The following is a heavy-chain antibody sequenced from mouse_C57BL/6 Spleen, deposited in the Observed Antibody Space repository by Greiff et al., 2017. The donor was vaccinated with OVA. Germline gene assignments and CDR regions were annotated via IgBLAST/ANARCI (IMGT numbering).Heavy chain of an antibody. V-gene: IGHV1-72*01. CDR1: GYTFTSYW. Sequence: QVQLQQPGAELVKPGASVKLSCKASGYTFTSYWMHWVKQRPGRGLEWIGRIDPNSGGTKYNEKFKSKATLTVDKPSSTAYMQLSSLTSADSAVYYWEREEAVEVHGYFDDWGKGTTVTVSS. J-gene: IGHJ1*03. CDR2: IDPNSGGT. CDR3: EREEAVEVHGYFDD. D-gene: IGHD6-1*01.